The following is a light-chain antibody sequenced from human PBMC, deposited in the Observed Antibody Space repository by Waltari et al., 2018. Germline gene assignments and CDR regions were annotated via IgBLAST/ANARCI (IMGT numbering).Light chain of an antibody. J-gene: IGLJ1*01. CDR3: LAWDSSTAV. CDR1: NLGDKY. Sequence: SYKLTQPPSVSVSPGKTASISCSGDNLGDKYTSWYQQKAGQSPVLVIYHDSRRPSGIPDRFSGSNSGNTASLTISGTQALDEADYYCLAWDSSTAVFGTGTKLTVL. V-gene: IGLV3-1*01. CDR2: HDS.